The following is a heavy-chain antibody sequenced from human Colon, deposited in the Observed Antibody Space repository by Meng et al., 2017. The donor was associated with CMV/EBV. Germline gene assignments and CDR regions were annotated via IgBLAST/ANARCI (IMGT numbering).Heavy chain of an antibody. D-gene: IGHD6-6*01. CDR2: ISGSGGST. CDR3: AKNLGIASSPVDY. V-gene: IGHV3-23*01. CDR1: GFTFDDYT. Sequence: GGSLRLSCAASGFTFDDYTMHWVRQRPGKGLEWVSAISGSGGSTYSADSVQGRFTVSRDNSKNTLYLQMNSLRAEDTAVYYCAKNLGIASSPVDYWGQGTLVTVSS. J-gene: IGHJ4*02.